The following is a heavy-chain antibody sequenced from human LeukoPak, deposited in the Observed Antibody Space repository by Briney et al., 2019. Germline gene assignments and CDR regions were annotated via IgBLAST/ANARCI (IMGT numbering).Heavy chain of an antibody. D-gene: IGHD3-22*01. Sequence: VASVKVSCKASGYTFTNYAMHWVRQAPGQGLEWMGIINPSGGSTSYAQKFQGRVTMTRDTSTSTVYMELSSLRSEDTAVYYCARAGSHDSSGYWSPPPLDYWGQGTLVTVSS. CDR1: GYTFTNYA. CDR2: INPSGGST. J-gene: IGHJ4*02. V-gene: IGHV1-46*01. CDR3: ARAGSHDSSGYWSPPPLDY.